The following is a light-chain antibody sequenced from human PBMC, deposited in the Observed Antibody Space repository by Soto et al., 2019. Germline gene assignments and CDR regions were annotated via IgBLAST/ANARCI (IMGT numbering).Light chain of an antibody. Sequence: EIVMTQSPATLSVSPGETASLSCRASQSVSSYLAWYQQKPGQAPRLLIYDASNRATGIPARFSGSGSGTDFTLTISSLEPEDFAVYYCQQRSNWPYTFGQGTKLEIK. CDR1: QSVSSY. CDR2: DAS. J-gene: IGKJ2*01. V-gene: IGKV3-11*01. CDR3: QQRSNWPYT.